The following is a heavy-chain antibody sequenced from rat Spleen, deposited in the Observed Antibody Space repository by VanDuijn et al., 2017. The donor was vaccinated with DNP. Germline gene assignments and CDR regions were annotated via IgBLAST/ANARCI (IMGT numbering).Heavy chain of an antibody. CDR3: ARTDYGYKRIFDY. CDR2: ITSSGGST. V-gene: IGHV5-31*01. J-gene: IGHJ2*01. CDR1: GFTFNNCW. Sequence: EVQLVESGGDLVQPGRSLKLSCVVSGFTFNNCWLTWIRQVPGKGLEWVASITSSGGSTYYPDAVKGRFTISRDNAKNTLYLQMNSLRSEDTASYYCARTDYGYKRIFDYWGQGVMVTVSS. D-gene: IGHD1-9*01.